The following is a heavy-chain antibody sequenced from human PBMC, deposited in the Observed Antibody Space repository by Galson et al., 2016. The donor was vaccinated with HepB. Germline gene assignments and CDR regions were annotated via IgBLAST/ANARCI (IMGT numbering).Heavy chain of an antibody. D-gene: IGHD1-26*01. CDR3: TRDRSGRYSPNWFDS. CDR1: GFNFGDYA. J-gene: IGHJ5*01. Sequence: SCATSGFNFGDYAMSWFRQAPGKGLEWVGFIRSKLYGGTTEYAASVKGRFTIPRDDSKSIAYLQMNSLKTEDTAVYYCTRDRSGRYSPNWFDSWGQGTLVTVSS. V-gene: IGHV3-49*03. CDR2: IRSKLYGGTT.